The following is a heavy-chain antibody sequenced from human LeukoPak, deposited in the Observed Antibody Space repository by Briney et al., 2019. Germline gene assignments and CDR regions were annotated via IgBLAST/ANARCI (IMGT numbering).Heavy chain of an antibody. CDR3: ARAPLGYCSGGSCYGYYYYYMDV. D-gene: IGHD2-15*01. Sequence: SETLSLTCTVSGGSISSYYWSWIRQPPGKGLEWIGYIYYSGSTNYNPSLKSRVTISVETSKNQFSLKLSSVDAADTAVYYCARAPLGYCSGGSCYGYYYYYMDVWGKGTTVTVSS. CDR1: GGSISSYY. CDR2: IYYSGST. V-gene: IGHV4-59*01. J-gene: IGHJ6*03.